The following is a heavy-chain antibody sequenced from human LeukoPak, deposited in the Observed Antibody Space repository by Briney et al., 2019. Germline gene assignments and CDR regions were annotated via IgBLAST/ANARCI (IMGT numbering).Heavy chain of an antibody. CDR2: ITVNNGYT. D-gene: IGHD3-22*01. CDR3: ARGAHDSSGYYSPHGY. Sequence: ASVKVSCKAAGYTFTSHGFIWLRQAPGQGLEWMGWITVNNGYTKYAQELQGRVTMTTDTSTSTAYMELRSLRSDDTAVYYCARGAHDSSGYYSPHGYWGQGTLVTVSS. CDR1: GYTFTSHG. J-gene: IGHJ4*02. V-gene: IGHV1-18*01.